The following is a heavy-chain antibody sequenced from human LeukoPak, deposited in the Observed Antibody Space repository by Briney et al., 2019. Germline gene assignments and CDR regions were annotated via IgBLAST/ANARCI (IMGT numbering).Heavy chain of an antibody. Sequence: PSETLSLTCTVSGGSISSSSYYWGWIRQPPGKGLEWIGSIYYSGSTYYNPSLKSRVTISVDTSKNQFSLKLSSVTAADTAVYYCARHVTNKLLLPLDYWGQGTLVTVSS. CDR2: IYYSGST. D-gene: IGHD2-15*01. CDR1: GGSISSSSYY. V-gene: IGHV4-39*01. J-gene: IGHJ4*02. CDR3: ARHVTNKLLLPLDY.